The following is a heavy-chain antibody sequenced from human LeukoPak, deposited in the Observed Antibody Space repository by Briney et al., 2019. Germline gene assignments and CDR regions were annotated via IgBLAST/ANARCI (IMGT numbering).Heavy chain of an antibody. Sequence: GGSLRLSCEASGFTFSGCAMSWVRQAPGKGLEWVSAISGSGGSTYYADSVKGRFTISRDNSKNTLYLQMNSLRAEDTAVYYCAKDLRYYYDSSGYLYYFDYWGQGTLVTVSS. CDR2: ISGSGGST. V-gene: IGHV3-23*01. CDR3: AKDLRYYYDSSGYLYYFDY. D-gene: IGHD3-22*01. J-gene: IGHJ4*02. CDR1: GFTFSGCA.